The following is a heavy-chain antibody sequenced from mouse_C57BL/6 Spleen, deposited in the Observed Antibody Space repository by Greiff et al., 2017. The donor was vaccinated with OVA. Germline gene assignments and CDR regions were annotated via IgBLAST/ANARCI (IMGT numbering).Heavy chain of an antibody. D-gene: IGHD1-1*01. J-gene: IGHJ3*01. CDR1: GYTFTDYY. CDR3: ARTTTVEGSWFAY. Sequence: VQLQQSGPVLVKPGASVKMSCKASGYTFTDYYMNWVKQSHGKSLEWIGVINPYNGGTSYNQKFKGKATLTVDKSSSTAYMELNSLTSEDSAVYYCARTTTVEGSWFAYWGQGTLVTVSA. V-gene: IGHV1-19*01. CDR2: INPYNGGT.